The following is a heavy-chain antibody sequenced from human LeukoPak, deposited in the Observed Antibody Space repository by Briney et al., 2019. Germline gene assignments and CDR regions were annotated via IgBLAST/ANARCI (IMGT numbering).Heavy chain of an antibody. CDR1: GYTFPSYD. J-gene: IGHJ5*02. CDR2: MNPNSGNT. V-gene: IGHV1-8*01. Sequence: ASVKLSCKACGYTFPSYDINWVRQVTGQGLEWMGWMNPNSGNTGYAQKFQGRVTMTRNTSISTAYMELSSLRSEDTAVYYCARGLGPRYCSSTSCYRRSRWFDPWGQGTLVTVSS. CDR3: ARGLGPRYCSSTSCYRRSRWFDP. D-gene: IGHD2-2*01.